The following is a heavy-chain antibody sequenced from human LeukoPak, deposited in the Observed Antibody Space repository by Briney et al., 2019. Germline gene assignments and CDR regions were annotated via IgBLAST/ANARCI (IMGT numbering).Heavy chain of an antibody. Sequence: GGSPRLSCAASGFTFSSYAMSWVRQAPGKGLEWVSAISGSVGSTYYADSVKGRFTISRDNSKNTLYLQMNSLRVEDTAVYYCAKGPYSGFSWGQGTLVTVSS. D-gene: IGHD1-26*01. V-gene: IGHV3-23*01. CDR3: AKGPYSGFS. CDR1: GFTFSSYA. J-gene: IGHJ5*02. CDR2: ISGSVGST.